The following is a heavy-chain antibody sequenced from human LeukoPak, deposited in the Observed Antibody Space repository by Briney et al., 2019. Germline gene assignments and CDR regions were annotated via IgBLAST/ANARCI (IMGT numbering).Heavy chain of an antibody. J-gene: IGHJ4*02. CDR3: ARAARYDSSGYFFDH. Sequence: SQTLSLTCAVSGDPINSDAYSWSWIRQLPGKGLEWIGYIYHSGSTYYNPSLKSRVIISVDKSKNQFSLQVNSVSAADTAVYYCARAARYDSSGYFFDHWGQGTLVTVSS. CDR2: IYHSGST. V-gene: IGHV4-30-2*01. CDR1: GDPINSDAYS. D-gene: IGHD3-22*01.